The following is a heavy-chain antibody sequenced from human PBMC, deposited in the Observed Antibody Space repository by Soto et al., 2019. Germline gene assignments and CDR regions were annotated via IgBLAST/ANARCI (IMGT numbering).Heavy chain of an antibody. D-gene: IGHD3-16*02. CDR1: GFTFSSYE. CDR3: ARAAPIIRVWGGYPPLDY. CDR2: ISSSGSTI. V-gene: IGHV3-48*03. J-gene: IGHJ4*02. Sequence: EVQLVESGGGLVQPGGSLRLSCAASGFTFSSYEMNWVRQAPGKGLEWVSYISSSGSTIYYADSVKGRFTISRDNAKNSLYLQMNSLRAEDTAVYYCARAAPIIRVWGGYPPLDYWGQGTLVTVSS.